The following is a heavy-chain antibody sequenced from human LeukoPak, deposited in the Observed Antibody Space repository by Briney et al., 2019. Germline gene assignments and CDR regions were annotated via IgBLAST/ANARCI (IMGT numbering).Heavy chain of an antibody. V-gene: IGHV4-59*01. J-gene: IGHJ4*02. CDR1: GFSFSSYS. CDR2: IYYSGST. CDR3: ARGGMKVDY. Sequence: PSETLSLSCTVSGFSFSSYSWSWIRQPPGKGLEWIWYIYYSGSTNYNPSLNSRVTISVDTSKNQFSLKLSSVTAADTAVYYCARGGMKVDYWGQGTLVTVSS. D-gene: IGHD1-26*01.